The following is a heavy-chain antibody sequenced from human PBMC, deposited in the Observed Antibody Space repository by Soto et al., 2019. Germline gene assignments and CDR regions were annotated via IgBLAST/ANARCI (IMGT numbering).Heavy chain of an antibody. J-gene: IGHJ5*02. D-gene: IGHD5-12*01. CDR2: ISSSSSYI. CDR3: ARVLSGYGPRDGGP. Sequence: GGSLRLSCAASGFTFSSYSMNWVRQAPGKGLEWVSSISSSSSYIYYADSVKGRFTISRDNAKNSLYLQMNSLRAEDTAVYYCARVLSGYGPRDGGPWGQGTLVTVSS. V-gene: IGHV3-21*01. CDR1: GFTFSSYS.